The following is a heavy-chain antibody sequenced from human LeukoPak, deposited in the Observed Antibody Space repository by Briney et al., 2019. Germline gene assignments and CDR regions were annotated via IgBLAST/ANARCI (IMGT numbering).Heavy chain of an antibody. V-gene: IGHV3-23*01. CDR3: AKDGDILTGSGIDY. CDR2: ISGSGGST. J-gene: IGHJ4*02. D-gene: IGHD3-9*01. Sequence: PGGSLRLSCAASGFTFSSYGMHWVRQAPGKGLEWVSAISGSGGSTYYADSVKGRFTISRDNSKNTLYLQMNSLRAEDTAVYYCAKDGDILTGSGIDYWGQGTLVTVSS. CDR1: GFTFSSYG.